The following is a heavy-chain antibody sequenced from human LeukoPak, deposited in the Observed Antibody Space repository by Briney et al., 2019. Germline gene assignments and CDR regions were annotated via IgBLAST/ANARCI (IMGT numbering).Heavy chain of an antibody. CDR2: IIPIFGTA. D-gene: IGHD3-3*01. Sequence: ASVKVSCKASGGTFSSYAISWVRQAPGQGLEWMGGIIPIFGTANYAQKFQGRVTITTDESTSTAYMELSSLRSEDTAVYYCARDYYDFWSGYYSRWFDPWGQGTLVTVSS. CDR1: GGTFSSYA. V-gene: IGHV1-69*05. J-gene: IGHJ5*02. CDR3: ARDYYDFWSGYYSRWFDP.